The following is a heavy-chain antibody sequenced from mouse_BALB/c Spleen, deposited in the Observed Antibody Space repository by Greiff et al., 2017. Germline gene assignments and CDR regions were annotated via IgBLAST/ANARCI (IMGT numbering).Heavy chain of an antibody. Sequence: VQLQQSGPGLVKPSQSLSLTCTVTGYSITSDYAWNWIRQFPGNKLEWMGYISYSGSTSYNPSLKSRISITRDTSKNQFFLQLNSVTTEDTATYYCARGKAYYGNPAWFAYWGQGTLVTVSA. CDR2: ISYSGST. CDR3: ARGKAYYGNPAWFAY. D-gene: IGHD2-10*01. CDR1: GYSITSDYA. V-gene: IGHV3-2*02. J-gene: IGHJ3*01.